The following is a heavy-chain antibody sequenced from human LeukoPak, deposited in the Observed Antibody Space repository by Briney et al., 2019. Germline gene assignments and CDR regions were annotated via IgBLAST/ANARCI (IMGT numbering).Heavy chain of an antibody. J-gene: IGHJ6*02. CDR3: ARAGSEIYYDSSGYYPTNHYGMDV. V-gene: IGHV4-59*08. CDR2: IYYSGST. D-gene: IGHD3-22*01. Sequence: SETLSLTCTVAGGSISSYYWSWIRHPPAKGLDWNGYIYYSGSTNYNPTLKSRVTISVHTSKNQFSLKLSSVTAADTAVYYCARAGSEIYYDSSGYYPTNHYGMDVWGQGTTVTVSS. CDR1: GGSISSYY.